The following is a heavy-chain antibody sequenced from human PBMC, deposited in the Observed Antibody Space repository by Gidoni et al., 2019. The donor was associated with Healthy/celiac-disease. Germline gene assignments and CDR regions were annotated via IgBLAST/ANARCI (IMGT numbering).Heavy chain of an antibody. D-gene: IGHD1-26*01. V-gene: IGHV3-23*01. Sequence: EVQLLESGGGLVQPGGSLRLSCAAPGSPFSSYAMSWVLQAPGKGLEWVSAISGSGGSTYYADSVKGRFTISRDNSKNTLYLQMNSLRAEDTAVYYCAKDMGWEPYSFDYWGQGTLVTVSS. CDR1: GSPFSSYA. J-gene: IGHJ4*02. CDR3: AKDMGWEPYSFDY. CDR2: ISGSGGST.